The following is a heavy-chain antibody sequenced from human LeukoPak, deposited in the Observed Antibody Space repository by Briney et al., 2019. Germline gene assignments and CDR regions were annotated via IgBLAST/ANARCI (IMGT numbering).Heavy chain of an antibody. CDR3: VRALYGRDFSY. Sequence: GGSLRLSCAASGFSFRSHGMNWVRQAPGKGLEWVSGISPRGDITYYKDSVRGRFTISRDNFKDTVSLQLNSLRAEDTAMYYCVRALYGRDFSYWGQGTLVTVSS. CDR2: ISPRGDIT. V-gene: IGHV3-23*01. CDR1: GFSFRSHG. D-gene: IGHD4-17*01. J-gene: IGHJ4*02.